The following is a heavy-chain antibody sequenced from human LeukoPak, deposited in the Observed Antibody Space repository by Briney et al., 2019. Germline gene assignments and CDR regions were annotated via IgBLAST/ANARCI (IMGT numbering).Heavy chain of an antibody. J-gene: IGHJ4*02. V-gene: IGHV4-39*01. CDR2: IYYSGST. CDR3: AGNSGSLHLYYFDY. Sequence: PSETLSLTCTVSGGSISSSSYYWDWIRQPPGKGLEWIGSIYYSGSTYYNPSLKSRVTISVDTSKNQFSLKLSSVTAADTAVYYCAGNSGSLHLYYFDYWGQGTLVTVSS. CDR1: GGSISSSSYY. D-gene: IGHD1-26*01.